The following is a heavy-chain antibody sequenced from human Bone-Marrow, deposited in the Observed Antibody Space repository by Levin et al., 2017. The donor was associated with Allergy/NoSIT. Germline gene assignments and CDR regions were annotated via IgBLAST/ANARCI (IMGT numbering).Heavy chain of an antibody. CDR3: AKDSTMTIVTTSYMDV. CDR2: LSSDGSEK. D-gene: IGHD4-17*01. Sequence: GESLKISCAASGFTFTKYAMHWVRQAPGKGLEWVAILSSDGSEKSYADSVKGRFTISRDNSENTLYLQMSSLRPEDTAVYYCAKDSTMTIVTTSYMDVWGAGNTVAVSS. V-gene: IGHV3-30*18. J-gene: IGHJ6*03. CDR1: GFTFTKYA.